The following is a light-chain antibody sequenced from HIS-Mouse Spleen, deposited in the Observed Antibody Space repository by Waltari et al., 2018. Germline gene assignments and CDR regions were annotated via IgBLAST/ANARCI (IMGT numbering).Light chain of an antibody. Sequence: QSALTQPASVSGSPGQSITISCTGTSSDVGSYNLVSWYQQHPGKARKLMIYEGSKRPSGVSNRCTGSKSGKTASLTISGLQAEDEADYYCCSYAGSSTLVFGGGTKLTVL. CDR3: CSYAGSSTLV. J-gene: IGLJ2*01. CDR2: EGS. CDR1: SSDVGSYNL. V-gene: IGLV2-23*01.